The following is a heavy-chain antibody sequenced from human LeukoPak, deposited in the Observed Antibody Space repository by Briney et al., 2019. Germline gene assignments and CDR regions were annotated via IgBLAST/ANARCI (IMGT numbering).Heavy chain of an antibody. Sequence: SETLSLTCTVSGGSISSYYWSWIRQPPGKGLEWIGYIYYSGSTNYNPSLKSRVTISVDTSKNQFSLKLSSVTAADTAVYYCARPDASGYYEGVVGYWGQGTLVTVSS. V-gene: IGHV4-59*08. CDR2: IYYSGST. CDR1: GGSISSYY. D-gene: IGHD3-22*01. J-gene: IGHJ4*02. CDR3: ARPDASGYYEGVVGY.